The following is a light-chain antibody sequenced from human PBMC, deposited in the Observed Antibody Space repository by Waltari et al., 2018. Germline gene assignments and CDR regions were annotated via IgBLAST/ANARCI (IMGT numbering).Light chain of an antibody. V-gene: IGLV2-8*01. CDR1: SSDVGGYNY. CDR2: DVT. Sequence: QSALTQPLSASGSPGQSVTISCTGTSSDVGGYNYVSWYQQYPGKAPKLMIYDVTERPSGVPDRFSGSKSGNTASLTVSGLQAEDEADYYCSSYAGSAYVFGTGTKVTVL. CDR3: SSYAGSAYV. J-gene: IGLJ1*01.